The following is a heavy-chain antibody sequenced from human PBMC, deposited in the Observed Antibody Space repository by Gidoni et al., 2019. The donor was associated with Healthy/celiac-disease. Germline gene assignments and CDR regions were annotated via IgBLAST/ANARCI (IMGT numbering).Heavy chain of an antibody. Sequence: EVQLVESGGGLVQPGRFLRITCVTSGLTFDDYALHWLRQPPGKGLGWVSGISWNSGSIGYADSVKGRFTISRDNAKNSLYLQMNSLRAEDTALYYCASQGCSGGSCRNRGYYYYYYGMDVWGQGTTVTVSS. V-gene: IGHV3-9*01. D-gene: IGHD2-15*01. CDR2: ISWNSGSI. J-gene: IGHJ6*02. CDR3: ASQGCSGGSCRNRGYYYYYYGMDV. CDR1: GLTFDDYA.